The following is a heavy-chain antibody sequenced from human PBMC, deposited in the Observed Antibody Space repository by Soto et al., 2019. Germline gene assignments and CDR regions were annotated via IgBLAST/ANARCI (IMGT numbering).Heavy chain of an antibody. V-gene: IGHV1-3*01. J-gene: IGHJ5*02. Sequence: ASVKVSCKASGYTFTSYAMHWVRQAPGQRLEWMGWINAGNGNTKYSQKFQGRVTITRDTSASTAYMELSSLRSGDTAVYYCARAPGLRYFDWLLPWGQGTLVTVSS. CDR2: INAGNGNT. D-gene: IGHD3-9*01. CDR3: ARAPGLRYFDWLLP. CDR1: GYTFTSYA.